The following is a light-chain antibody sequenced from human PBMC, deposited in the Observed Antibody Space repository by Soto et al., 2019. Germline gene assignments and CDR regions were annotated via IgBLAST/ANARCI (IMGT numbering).Light chain of an antibody. J-gene: IGKJ2*01. CDR3: HEYNSASYT. Sequence: IQMTQSPSSLSASVGDRVTITFRASQGISNYLAWYQQKPGQGPMLLIYAASTLHSGVPSRFSGSGSGTDFTLTISSLQPEEVATEYWHEYNSASYTCGQGTKL. CDR1: QGISNY. V-gene: IGKV1-27*01. CDR2: AAS.